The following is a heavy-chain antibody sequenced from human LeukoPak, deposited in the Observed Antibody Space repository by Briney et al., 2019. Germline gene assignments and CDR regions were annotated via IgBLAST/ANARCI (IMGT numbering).Heavy chain of an antibody. D-gene: IGHD2-2*01. J-gene: IGHJ5*02. CDR1: GGSISSGSYY. CDR2: IYTSGST. CDR3: ARGSGHCSSTSCYWWDNWFDP. V-gene: IGHV4-61*02. Sequence: SQTLSLTCTVSGGSISSGSYYWSWIRQPAGKGLEWIGRIYTSGSTNYNPSLKSRVTISVDTSKNQFSLKLSSVTAADTAVYYCARGSGHCSSTSCYWWDNWFDPWGQGTLVTVSS.